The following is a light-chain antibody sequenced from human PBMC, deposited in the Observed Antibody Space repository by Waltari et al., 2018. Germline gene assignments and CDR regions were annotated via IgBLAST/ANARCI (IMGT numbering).Light chain of an antibody. Sequence: DIQMTLSPSSLSAPIGDRVTITCQASQNIDNYLNWYQQKPGKAPNLLVHSASTLHTGVPSRFSGSGSRTDFTLTISSLQPEDSATYFCQHSYTTLPAFGPGTKVEIK. J-gene: IGKJ1*01. CDR2: SAS. CDR1: QNIDNY. V-gene: IGKV1-39*01. CDR3: QHSYTTLPA.